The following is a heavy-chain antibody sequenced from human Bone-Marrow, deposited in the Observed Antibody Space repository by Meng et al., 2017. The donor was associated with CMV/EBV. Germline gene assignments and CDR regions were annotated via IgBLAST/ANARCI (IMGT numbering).Heavy chain of an antibody. Sequence: GESLKISCTASGFTFSSYAMSWVRQAPGKGLEWVSAISGSGGSTYYADSVKGRFTISRDNSKNTLYLQMNSLRAEDTAVYYCARVGVPAAIGYYYGMDVWGQGTTVTVSS. J-gene: IGHJ6*02. D-gene: IGHD2-2*02. V-gene: IGHV3-23*01. CDR2: ISGSGGST. CDR3: ARVGVPAAIGYYYGMDV. CDR1: GFTFSSYA.